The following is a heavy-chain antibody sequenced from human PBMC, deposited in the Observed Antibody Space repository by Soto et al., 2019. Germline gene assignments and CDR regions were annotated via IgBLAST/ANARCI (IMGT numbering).Heavy chain of an antibody. CDR3: AKDRGSGEGFDY. CDR1: GFTFSSYG. J-gene: IGHJ4*02. CDR2: ISYDGSNK. D-gene: IGHD3-10*01. V-gene: IGHV3-30*18. Sequence: QVQLVESGGGVVQPGRSLRLSCAASGFTFSSYGMHWVRQAPGKGLEWVAVISYDGSNKYYADSVKGRFTISRDNSKNTLYLQMNSLRAEDTAVYYCAKDRGSGEGFDYCGQGTLVTVSS.